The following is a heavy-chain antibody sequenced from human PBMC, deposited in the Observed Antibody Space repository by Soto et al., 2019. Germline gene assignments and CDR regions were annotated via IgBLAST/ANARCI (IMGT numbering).Heavy chain of an antibody. V-gene: IGHV4-34*01. CDR1: GGSFSGYY. J-gene: IGHJ6*02. Sequence: KPSETLSLTCTVYGGSFSGYYWSWIRQPPGKGLEWIGEINHSGSTNYNPSFKSRVTISVDTSKNQFSLKLSSVTAADTAVYYCARRSIRFLEWRNYNAMDVWGQGTTVTVSS. CDR3: ARRSIRFLEWRNYNAMDV. CDR2: INHSGST. D-gene: IGHD3-3*01.